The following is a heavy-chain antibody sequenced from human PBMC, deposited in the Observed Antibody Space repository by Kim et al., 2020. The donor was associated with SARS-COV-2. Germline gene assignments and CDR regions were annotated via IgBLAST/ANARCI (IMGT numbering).Heavy chain of an antibody. V-gene: IGHV3-7*01. CDR3: AYYDY. J-gene: IGHJ4*02. CDR2: KQDGSEK. Sequence: KQDGSEKHYVDSVKGRFTISRDNAKNSLSLQMNSLRDEDTAIYYCAYYDYWGQGTLVTVSS.